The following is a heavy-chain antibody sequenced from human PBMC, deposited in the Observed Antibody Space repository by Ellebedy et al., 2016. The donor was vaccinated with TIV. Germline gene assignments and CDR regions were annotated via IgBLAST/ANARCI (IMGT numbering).Heavy chain of an antibody. CDR3: ARGIAAGVDY. CDR2: MSPQSGKT. CDR1: GYGFTGYH. D-gene: IGHD6-13*01. V-gene: IGHV1-8*01. J-gene: IGHJ4*02. Sequence: ASVKVSCKTSGYGFTGYHINWVRLAAGQGLEWMGWMSPQSGKTAYAQKFQDRVTMTRDTSMGTAYMELTSLMSEDTGVYYCARGIAAGVDYWGQGTLVTVAS.